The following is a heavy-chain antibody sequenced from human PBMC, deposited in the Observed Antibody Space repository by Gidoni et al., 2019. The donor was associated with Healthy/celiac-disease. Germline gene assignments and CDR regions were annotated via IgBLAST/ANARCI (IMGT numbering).Heavy chain of an antibody. V-gene: IGHV1-69*01. Sequence: QVQLVQSGAEGKKPGSSVKVSCKDSGGTFSSYAISWVRQAPGQGLEWMGGIIPIFGTANYAQKFQGRVTITADESTSTAYMELSSLRSEDTAVYYCARCGTMIGHDAFDIWGQGTMVTVSS. CDR3: ARCGTMIGHDAFDI. CDR1: GGTFSSYA. J-gene: IGHJ3*02. CDR2: IIPIFGTA. D-gene: IGHD3-22*01.